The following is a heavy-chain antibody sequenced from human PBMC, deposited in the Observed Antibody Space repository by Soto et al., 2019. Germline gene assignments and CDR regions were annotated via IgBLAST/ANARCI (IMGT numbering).Heavy chain of an antibody. D-gene: IGHD3-22*01. CDR3: ARDPTPLYYDSSGYQTSDAFDI. J-gene: IGHJ3*02. Sequence: SETLSLTSTVSGGSISSGGYYWSWIRQHPGKGLEWIGYIYYSGSTYYNPSLRSRVTISVDTSKNQFSLKLSSVTAADTAVYYCARDPTPLYYDSSGYQTSDAFDIWGQGTMVTVSS. CDR1: GGSISSGGYY. V-gene: IGHV4-31*03. CDR2: IYYSGST.